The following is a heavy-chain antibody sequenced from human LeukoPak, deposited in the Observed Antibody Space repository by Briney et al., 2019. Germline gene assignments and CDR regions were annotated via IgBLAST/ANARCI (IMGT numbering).Heavy chain of an antibody. CDR1: GFNFSTYA. CDR3: AKGHSSRWDLTDPGMDV. CDR2: ISDIGDST. V-gene: IGHV3-23*01. Sequence: GGSLRLSCAASGFNFSTYAMSWVRQAPGKGLEWVSGISDIGDSTYYAESVKGRFTVSRDNSKNTLSVQMNSLRAEDTAVYYCAKGHSSRWDLTDPGMDVWGQGTTVTVSS. D-gene: IGHD2-2*01. J-gene: IGHJ6*02.